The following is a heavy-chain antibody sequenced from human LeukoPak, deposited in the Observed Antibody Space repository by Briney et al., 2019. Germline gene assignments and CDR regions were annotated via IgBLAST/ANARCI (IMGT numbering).Heavy chain of an antibody. J-gene: IGHJ4*02. Sequence: ASVKVSCKVSGYTLTELSMHWVRQAPGQGLEWMGWINPNSGGTNYAQKFQGRVTMTRDTSISTAYMELSRLRSDDTAVYYCALVVDQGLDYWGQGTLVTVSS. D-gene: IGHD3-22*01. CDR3: ALVVDQGLDY. CDR1: GYTLTELS. CDR2: INPNSGGT. V-gene: IGHV1-2*02.